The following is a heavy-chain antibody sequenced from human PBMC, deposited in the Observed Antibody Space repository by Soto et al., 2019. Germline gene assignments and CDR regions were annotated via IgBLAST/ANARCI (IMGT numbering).Heavy chain of an antibody. V-gene: IGHV3-23*01. J-gene: IGHJ4*02. CDR1: EFTFSSYA. Sequence: GGSLRLSCVASEFTFSSYAMSWVRQAPGKGLEWVSSISGSGGSTYYADSVKGRFSISRDNSKNTLYLQMNSLRAEDTAVYYSAKSSYFDWGPLDFWGQGTLVTVSS. D-gene: IGHD3-9*01. CDR3: AKSSYFDWGPLDF. CDR2: ISGSGGST.